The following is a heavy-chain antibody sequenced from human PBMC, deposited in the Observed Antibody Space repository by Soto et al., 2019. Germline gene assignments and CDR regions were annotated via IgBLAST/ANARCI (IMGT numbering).Heavy chain of an antibody. CDR3: ATDKMTTDAFDI. CDR1: GFTFSGSA. V-gene: IGHV3-73*01. CDR2: IRSKANSYPT. Sequence: LRLSCAASGFTFSGSAMHWVRQASGKGLWWVVCIRSKANSYPTAYDASVKCRFTISRDDSKSTAYLQMNRLKTEDTAVYYCATDKMTTDAFDIWGQGTMVTVSS. J-gene: IGHJ3*02.